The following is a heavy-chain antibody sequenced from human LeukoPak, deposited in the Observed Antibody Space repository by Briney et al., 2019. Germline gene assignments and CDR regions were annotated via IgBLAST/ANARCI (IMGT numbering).Heavy chain of an antibody. J-gene: IGHJ4*02. CDR3: ARAGASNEFDY. Sequence: GGSLRLSCAASGFTLSSYWMHWVRQAPGKGLVWVSGIDSDGRSTSYADSVKGRFTISRDPAKNTLFLQMNSLRAQDTAVYYCARAGASNEFDYWGQGTLVTVSS. CDR1: GFTLSSYW. V-gene: IGHV3-74*01. CDR2: IDSDGRST. D-gene: IGHD2-8*01.